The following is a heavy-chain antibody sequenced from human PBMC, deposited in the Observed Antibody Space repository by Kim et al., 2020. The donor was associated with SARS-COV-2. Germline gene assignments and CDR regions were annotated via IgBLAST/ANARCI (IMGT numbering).Heavy chain of an antibody. Sequence: SETLSLTCTVSGGSISSYYWSWIRQPPGKGLEWIGYIYYSGSTNYNPSLKSRVTISVDTSKNQFSLKLSSVTAADTAVYYCARHPLYYAILTGYYRFNYYYGMDVWGQGTTVTGSS. V-gene: IGHV4-59*08. J-gene: IGHJ6*02. CDR3: ARHPLYYAILTGYYRFNYYYGMDV. CDR1: GGSISSYY. CDR2: IYYSGST. D-gene: IGHD3-9*01.